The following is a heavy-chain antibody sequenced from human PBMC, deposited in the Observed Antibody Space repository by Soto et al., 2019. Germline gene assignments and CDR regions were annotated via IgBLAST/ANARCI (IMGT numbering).Heavy chain of an antibody. J-gene: IGHJ6*02. Sequence: GWSLRLSCAASGFTFISYAMHWVRQAPGKGLEWVAVISYDGSNKYYADSVKGRFTISRDNSKNTLYLQMNSLRAEDTAVYYCARDCSSTSCPAYGMDVWGQGTTVTVSS. CDR3: ARDCSSTSCPAYGMDV. D-gene: IGHD2-2*01. V-gene: IGHV3-30-3*01. CDR2: ISYDGSNK. CDR1: GFTFISYA.